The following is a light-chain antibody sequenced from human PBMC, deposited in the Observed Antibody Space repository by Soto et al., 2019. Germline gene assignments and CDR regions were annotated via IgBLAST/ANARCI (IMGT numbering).Light chain of an antibody. V-gene: IGKV3-15*01. J-gene: IGKJ1*01. Sequence: EIVMTQSPATLSVSPGERHTLSCRASQSVSSNLAWYQQKPGQAPRLLIYGASTRATGIPARFSGSGSGTEFTLTISSLQSEDFAVYYCQQYNNWPWTFGQGTKVDI. CDR1: QSVSSN. CDR2: GAS. CDR3: QQYNNWPWT.